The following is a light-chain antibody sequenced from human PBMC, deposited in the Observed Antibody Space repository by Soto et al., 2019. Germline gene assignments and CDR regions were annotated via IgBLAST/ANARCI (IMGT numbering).Light chain of an antibody. CDR1: QTISSW. CDR2: KAS. J-gene: IGKJ1*01. Sequence: DIQMTQSPSTLSGSVGDRVTITCRASQTISSWLAWYQQKPGKAPKLLIYKASTLKSGVPSRFSGSGSGTESTLTISSLQPDDFATYYCQHYNSYSEAFGQGTTV. V-gene: IGKV1-5*03. CDR3: QHYNSYSEA.